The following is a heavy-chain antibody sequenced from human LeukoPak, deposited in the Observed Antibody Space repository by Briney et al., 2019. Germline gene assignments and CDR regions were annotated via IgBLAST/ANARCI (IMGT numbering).Heavy chain of an antibody. CDR1: GFTFSSYG. Sequence: GGSLRLSCAASGFTFSSYGMHWVRQAPGKGLEWVAVVSYDGSNKYYADSVKGRFTISRDNSKNTLYLQMNSLRAEDTAVYYCAKDSGSSGYPRGFDYWGQGTLVTVSS. CDR3: AKDSGSSGYPRGFDY. CDR2: VSYDGSNK. V-gene: IGHV3-30*18. D-gene: IGHD3-22*01. J-gene: IGHJ4*02.